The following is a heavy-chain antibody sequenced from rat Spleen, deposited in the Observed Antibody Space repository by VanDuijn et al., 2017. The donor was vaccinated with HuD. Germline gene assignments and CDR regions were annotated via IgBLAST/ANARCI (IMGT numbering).Heavy chain of an antibody. Sequence: EVQLVESGGGLVQPGRSLKLSCAASGFTFNDHFMAWVRQAPTKGLEWIASISTGGTNTYYRGSVKGRFTISRDNAKNTQYLQMDSLRSEDTATYYCTRGYVMDAWGQGASVTVSS. CDR1: GFTFNDHF. CDR2: ISTGGTNT. V-gene: IGHV5S13*01. CDR3: TRGYVMDA. J-gene: IGHJ4*01.